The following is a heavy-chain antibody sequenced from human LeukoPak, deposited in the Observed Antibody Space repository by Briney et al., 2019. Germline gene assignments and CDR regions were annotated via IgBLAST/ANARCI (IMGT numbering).Heavy chain of an antibody. CDR3: ASPGVFHGFDI. CDR1: GFTFSDSA. J-gene: IGHJ3*02. V-gene: IGHV3-73*01. D-gene: IGHD2-21*01. Sequence: GGTLRLSCATPGFTFSDSAMHWVRRASGKGREWVGRIGSKATSYATAYVASVKDRFTISRDDSKNTVYLQMNSLKTEDTAVYYCASPGVFHGFDIWGQGTLVTVSS. CDR2: IGSKATSYAT.